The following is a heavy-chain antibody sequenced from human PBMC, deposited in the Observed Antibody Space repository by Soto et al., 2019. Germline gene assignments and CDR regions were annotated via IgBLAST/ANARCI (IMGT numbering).Heavy chain of an antibody. V-gene: IGHV3-30-3*01. CDR3: ARDRYDILTGHTDYYYYYGMDV. CDR2: ISYDGSNK. CDR1: GFTFSSYA. Sequence: GGSLRLSCAASGFTFSSYAMHWVRQAPGKGLEWVAVISYDGSNKYYADSVKGRFTISRDNSKNTLYLQMNSLRAEDTAVYYCARDRYDILTGHTDYYYYYGMDVWGQGTTVTVSS. J-gene: IGHJ6*02. D-gene: IGHD3-9*01.